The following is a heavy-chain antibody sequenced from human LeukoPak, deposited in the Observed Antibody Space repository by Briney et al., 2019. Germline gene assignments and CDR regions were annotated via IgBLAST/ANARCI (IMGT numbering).Heavy chain of an antibody. V-gene: IGHV3-74*01. CDR3: TRTTTTADWYFDR. CDR2: INSDGSST. D-gene: IGHD1-1*01. Sequence: PGGSLRLSCAVSGFTFSIYWMYWVRQAPGKRLVWVARINSDGSSTTYADSVEGRFTISRDNTKSMLHLQMHSLRVDDSAVYFCTRTTTTADWYFDRWGRGTLVTVSS. J-gene: IGHJ2*01. CDR1: GFTFSIYW.